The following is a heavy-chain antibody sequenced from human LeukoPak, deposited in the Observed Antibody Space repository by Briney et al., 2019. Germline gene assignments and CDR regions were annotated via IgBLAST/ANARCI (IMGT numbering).Heavy chain of an antibody. J-gene: IGHJ6*04. D-gene: IGHD6-19*01. V-gene: IGHV1-69*13. CDR1: GGTFSSYA. Sequence: SVKVSCKASGGTFSSYAISWVRQAPGQGLEWMGGIIPIFGTANYAQKFQGRVTITADESTSTAYMELSSLRSEDTAVYYCARGRHSAVAGTVTDANCYGMDVWGKGTTVTVSS. CDR2: IIPIFGTA. CDR3: ARGRHSAVAGTVTDANCYGMDV.